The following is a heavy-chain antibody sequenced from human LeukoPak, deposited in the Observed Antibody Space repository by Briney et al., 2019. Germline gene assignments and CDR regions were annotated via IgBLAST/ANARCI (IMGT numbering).Heavy chain of an antibody. V-gene: IGHV4-59*01. J-gene: IGHJ6*03. Sequence: TSETLSLTCTVSGGSISSYYWSWIRQPPGKGLEWIGYIYYSGSPNYNPSLKSRVTISVDTSKNQFSLKLSSVTAADTAVYYCAREAGGDYYYYYYMDVWGKGTTVTVSS. CDR3: AREAGGDYYYYYYMDV. CDR2: IYYSGSP. D-gene: IGHD6-19*01. CDR1: GGSISSYY.